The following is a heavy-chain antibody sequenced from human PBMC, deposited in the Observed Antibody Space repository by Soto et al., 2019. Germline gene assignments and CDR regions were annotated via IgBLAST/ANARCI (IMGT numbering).Heavy chain of an antibody. J-gene: IGHJ3*02. D-gene: IGHD2-15*01. CDR3: ARVMSQMLHPGAFDI. Sequence: QVQLQESGPGLVKPSGTLSLTCAVSGVSISGSNWWSWVRQPPGKGLEWIGEIHPSGTTNYNPSLQSRVTMSVVKSKNHFSLKLTSVTAADTAVYYCARVMSQMLHPGAFDIWGQGTMVTVSS. CDR1: GVSISGSNW. V-gene: IGHV4-4*02. CDR2: IHPSGTT.